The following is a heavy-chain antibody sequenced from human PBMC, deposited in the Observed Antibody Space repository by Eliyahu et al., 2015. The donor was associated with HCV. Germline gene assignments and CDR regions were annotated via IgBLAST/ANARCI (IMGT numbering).Heavy chain of an antibody. D-gene: IGHD1-1*01. CDR1: GYTFXSXY. CDR2: INPSGGST. J-gene: IGHJ6*02. Sequence: QVQLVQSGAEVKKPGASVKVSCKASGYTFXSXYRHWVRXAPGQGLEWMGXINPSGGSTSXAQKFQGRVTMTRDTSTSTVYMELSSLRSEDTAVYYCARDDRSTTGTTYYYGMDVWGQGTTVTVSS. CDR3: ARDDRSTTGTTYYYGMDV. V-gene: IGHV1-46*01.